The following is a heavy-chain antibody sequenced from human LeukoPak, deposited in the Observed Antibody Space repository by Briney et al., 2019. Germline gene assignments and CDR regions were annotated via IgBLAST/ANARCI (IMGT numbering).Heavy chain of an antibody. J-gene: IGHJ6*02. CDR2: ISSSSTNI. D-gene: IGHD3-10*01. Sequence: GGSLRLSCAASTFTLSDYSMNWVRQAPGKGLEWVSSISSSSTNIYYADSVRGRFTISRDNAKKSLYLQMNSLRAEDTAVYYCATSYGSGSYYDHYYYGMDVWGQGTTVTVSS. CDR1: TFTLSDYS. V-gene: IGHV3-21*01. CDR3: ATSYGSGSYYDHYYYGMDV.